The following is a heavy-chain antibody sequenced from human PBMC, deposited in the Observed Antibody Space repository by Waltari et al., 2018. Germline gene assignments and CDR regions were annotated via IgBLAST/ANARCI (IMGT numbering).Heavy chain of an antibody. V-gene: IGHV5-51*01. J-gene: IGHJ6*02. D-gene: IGHD2-2*01. CDR3: ARPYCSSTSCYQDGMDV. CDR2: IYPGGADT. CDR1: GYSFTSYW. Sequence: EVQLVQSGAEVKKPGESLKISCKGSGYSFTSYWIGWVRQMPGKGLEWMGIIYPGGADTRYGPSFQGQVTISADKSISTAYLQWSSLKASDTAMYYCARPYCSSTSCYQDGMDVWGQGTTVTVSS.